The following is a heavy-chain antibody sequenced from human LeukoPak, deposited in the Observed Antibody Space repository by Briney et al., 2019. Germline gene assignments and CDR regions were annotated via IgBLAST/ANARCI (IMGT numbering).Heavy chain of an antibody. V-gene: IGHV4-34*01. CDR1: GGSFSGYY. CDR3: ARAHYYDSSGLEFDY. D-gene: IGHD3-22*01. J-gene: IGHJ4*02. CDR2: INHSGRT. Sequence: SETLSLTCAVYGGSFSGYYWSWIRQPPGRGLEWIGEINHSGRTYYNPSLKSRVTMSVDTSRNQFSLKLSSVTAADTAVYYCARAHYYDSSGLEFDYWGQGTLVTVSS.